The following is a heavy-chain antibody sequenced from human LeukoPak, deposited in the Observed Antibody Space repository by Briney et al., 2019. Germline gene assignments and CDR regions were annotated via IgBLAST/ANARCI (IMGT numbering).Heavy chain of an antibody. CDR3: ARSYSGSPRNWFDS. V-gene: IGHV3-48*03. CDR2: ISSSGSTI. J-gene: IGHJ5*01. CDR1: GFTFSSYE. Sequence: GGSLRLSCAASGFTFSSYEMNWVRQAPGKGLEWVSYISSSGSTIYYADSVKGRFTISRDNAKNSLYLQMSSLRAEDTAVYYCARSYSGSPRNWFDSWGQGTLVTVSS. D-gene: IGHD1-26*01.